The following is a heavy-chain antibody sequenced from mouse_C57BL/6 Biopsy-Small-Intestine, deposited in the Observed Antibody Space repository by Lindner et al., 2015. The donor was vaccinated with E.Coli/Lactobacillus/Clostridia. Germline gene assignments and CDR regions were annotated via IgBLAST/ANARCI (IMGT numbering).Heavy chain of an antibody. J-gene: IGHJ4*01. V-gene: IGHV1-82*01. Sequence: VQLQESGAEVVKPGASVKISCKASGYAFSSSWMNWVKQRPGKGLEWIGRIYPGDGDTNYNGKFKGKATLTADKSSSTAYMQLSSLTSDDSAVYFCARWLLHYYAMDYWGQGTSVTVSS. CDR1: GYAFSSSW. CDR2: IYPGDGDT. CDR3: ARWLLHYYAMDY. D-gene: IGHD2-3*01.